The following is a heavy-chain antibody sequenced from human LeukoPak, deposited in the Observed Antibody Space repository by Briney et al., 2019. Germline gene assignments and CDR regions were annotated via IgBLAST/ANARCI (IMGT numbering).Heavy chain of an antibody. J-gene: IGHJ4*02. D-gene: IGHD3-10*01. Sequence: GGSLRLSCTASGFTFGTYWMSWVRHPPGKGLEWVAKTNQDGTEKYYVDSVKGRFTISRDNAKNSLYLQMNSPRVEDTATYYCAKVAHYYYGSESYYFFEHWGQGTPVTASS. V-gene: IGHV3-7*01. CDR1: GFTFGTYW. CDR2: TNQDGTEK. CDR3: AKVAHYYYGSESYYFFEH.